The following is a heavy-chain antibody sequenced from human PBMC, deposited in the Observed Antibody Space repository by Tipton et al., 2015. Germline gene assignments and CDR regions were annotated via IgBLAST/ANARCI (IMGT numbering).Heavy chain of an antibody. V-gene: IGHV3-9*01. D-gene: IGHD7-27*01. CDR2: ISWDGGDV. CDR1: GFTFDDYA. Sequence: SLRLSCAVSGFTFDDYAMHWVRQSPRKGLEWVAAISWDGGDVVYADSVRGRFTVSRDNAKNSLYLQMNSLRGEDTAVYYCARDTNWGFDYWGQGIEVTVSS. CDR3: ARDTNWGFDY. J-gene: IGHJ4*02.